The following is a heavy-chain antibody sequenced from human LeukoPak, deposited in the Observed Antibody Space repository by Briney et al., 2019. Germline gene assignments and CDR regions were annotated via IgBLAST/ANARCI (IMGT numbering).Heavy chain of an antibody. CDR2: ITSSGSTI. CDR3: AKGGYSIAAYYYYYYMDV. CDR1: GFTFSTYE. J-gene: IGHJ6*03. V-gene: IGHV3-48*03. Sequence: GGSLRLSCAASGFTFSTYEMNWVRQAPGKGLEWVSYITSSGSTIYYADSVKGRFTISRDNSKNTLYLQMNSLRAEDTAVYYCAKGGYSIAAYYYYYYMDVWGKGTTVTVSS. D-gene: IGHD6-25*01.